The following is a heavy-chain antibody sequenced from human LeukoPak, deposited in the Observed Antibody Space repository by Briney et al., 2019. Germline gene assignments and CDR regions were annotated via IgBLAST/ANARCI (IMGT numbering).Heavy chain of an antibody. Sequence: PGGSLRLSCAASGFTFDIYAMTWVRQAPGKGLKWVSAICGSDGSTYYADSVKGRFTISRDNSKNMLYLQMNSLRAEDTALYYCVKNAGGSCYSSSAYWGQGTLVTVSS. V-gene: IGHV3-23*01. CDR3: VKNAGGSCYSSSAY. J-gene: IGHJ4*02. D-gene: IGHD2-15*01. CDR1: GFTFDIYA. CDR2: ICGSDGST.